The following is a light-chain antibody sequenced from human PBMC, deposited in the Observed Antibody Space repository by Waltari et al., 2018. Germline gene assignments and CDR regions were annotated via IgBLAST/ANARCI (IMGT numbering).Light chain of an antibody. J-gene: IGKJ4*01. Sequence: EIVMTQSPATLSVSPGERATLSCRASQSVSSNLALYQQKPGQAPRLLLYGASTRAPGIPARFSGSGSGTEFPLTISSLQSEDFAVYYCQQYNNWPLTFGGGTKVEIK. V-gene: IGKV3-15*01. CDR2: GAS. CDR3: QQYNNWPLT. CDR1: QSVSSN.